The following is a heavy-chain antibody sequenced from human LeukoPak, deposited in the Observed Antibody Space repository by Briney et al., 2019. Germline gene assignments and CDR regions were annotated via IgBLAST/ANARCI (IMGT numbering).Heavy chain of an antibody. V-gene: IGHV3-66*01. J-gene: IGHJ4*02. D-gene: IGHD6-13*01. CDR2: INSGGST. CDR1: GFTVSSNY. Sequence: GGSLRLSCAASGFTVSSNYMSWVRQAPGKGLEWVSVINSGGSTYYADSVKGRFTVSRDNSKNTLYLQMNSLRAEDTAVYYCARGGSSWYYFDYWGQGTLVTVSS. CDR3: ARGGSSWYYFDY.